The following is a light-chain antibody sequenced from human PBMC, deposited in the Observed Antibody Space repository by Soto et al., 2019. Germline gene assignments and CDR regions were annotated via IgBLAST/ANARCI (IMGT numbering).Light chain of an antibody. V-gene: IGKV1-5*01. CDR2: DAS. Sequence: DIQMTQSPSTLSASVGDRVTITCRASQSISSWLAWYQQKPGKAPKVLIFDASSLQSGVPARFSGSGSGTDFTLTISSLQPEDFATYYCLQKYFYPFTFGPGTKVDIK. CDR1: QSISSW. CDR3: LQKYFYPFT. J-gene: IGKJ3*01.